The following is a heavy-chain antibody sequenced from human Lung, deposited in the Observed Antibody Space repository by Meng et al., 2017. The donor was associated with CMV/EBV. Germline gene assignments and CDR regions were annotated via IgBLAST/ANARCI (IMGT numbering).Heavy chain of an antibody. Sequence: SXKISXAASGFTFSDYYMSWIRQAPGKGLEWVSYISSSGSTIYYADSVKGRFTISRDNAKNSLYLQMNSLRAEDTAVYYCASILGYCSSTSCYSSAFDIWGQGRXV. CDR2: ISSSGSTI. D-gene: IGHD2-2*02. CDR3: ASILGYCSSTSCYSSAFDI. V-gene: IGHV3-11*01. CDR1: GFTFSDYY. J-gene: IGHJ3*02.